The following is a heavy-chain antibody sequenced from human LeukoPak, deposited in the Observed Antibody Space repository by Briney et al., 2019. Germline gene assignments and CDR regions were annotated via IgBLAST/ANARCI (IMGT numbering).Heavy chain of an antibody. D-gene: IGHD2-2*01. CDR1: GYTFTSYG. Sequence: GASVKVSCKASGYTFTSYGISWVRQAPGQGLEWMGWISAYNGNTNYAQMLQGRVTMTTDTSTSTAYMELRSLRSDDTAVYYCARQYCSSTSCYLDYWGQGTLVTVSS. CDR3: ARQYCSSTSCYLDY. J-gene: IGHJ4*02. V-gene: IGHV1-18*01. CDR2: ISAYNGNT.